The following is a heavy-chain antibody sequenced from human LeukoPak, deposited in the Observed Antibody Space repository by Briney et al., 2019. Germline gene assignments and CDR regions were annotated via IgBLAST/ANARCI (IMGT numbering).Heavy chain of an antibody. V-gene: IGHV4-59*08. CDR1: GGSISSYY. CDR3: ARHRVVTPVDY. Sequence: SETLSLTCTVSGGSISSYYWSWIRQPPGKGLEWIGYIYYSGSTNYNPSLKSRVTVSVDTSKNQFSLKLSSVTAADTAVYYCARHRVVTPVDYWGQGTLVTVSS. J-gene: IGHJ4*02. CDR2: IYYSGST. D-gene: IGHD2-21*02.